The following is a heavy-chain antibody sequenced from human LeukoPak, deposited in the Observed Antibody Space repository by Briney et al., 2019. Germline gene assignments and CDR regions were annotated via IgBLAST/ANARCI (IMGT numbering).Heavy chain of an antibody. CDR3: ARRGTTCSGDKCYSNGLVY. J-gene: IGHJ4*02. CDR1: GYSFTNYW. CDR2: IYPGDSET. Sequence: GESLKISCKGSGYSFTNYWIDWVRQMPGKGLEYMGIIYPGDSETRYSPSFQGQVTISADKSISTAYLQWSSLKASDTAIYYCARRGTTCSGDKCYSNGLVYWGQGTLVTVSS. V-gene: IGHV5-51*01. D-gene: IGHD2-15*01.